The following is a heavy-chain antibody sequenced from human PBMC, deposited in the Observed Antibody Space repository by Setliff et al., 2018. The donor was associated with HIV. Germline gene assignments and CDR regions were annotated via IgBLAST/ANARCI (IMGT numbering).Heavy chain of an antibody. V-gene: IGHV4-30-4*08. CDR1: GDSIISGDYY. CDR2: ITYSGSA. J-gene: IGHJ4*02. CDR3: ARDRLTYYFDY. Sequence: SETLSLTCTVSGDSIISGDYYWNWIRQPPGKGLEWIGYITYSGSAYYNPSLKSRVTISLDTSKNQFSLKLNSVTAADTAVYYCARDRLTYYFDYWGQGILVTVSS. D-gene: IGHD3-22*01.